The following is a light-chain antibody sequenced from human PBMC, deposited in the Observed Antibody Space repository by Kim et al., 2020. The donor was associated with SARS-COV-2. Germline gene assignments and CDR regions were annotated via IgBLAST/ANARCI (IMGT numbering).Light chain of an antibody. CDR1: SSNIGSNY. CDR3: AAWDDSLSGPRV. CDR2: RNN. V-gene: IGLV1-47*01. J-gene: IGLJ3*02. Sequence: QSVLTQPPSASGTPGQRVTISCSGSSSNIGSNYVYWYQQLPGTAPKLLIYRNNQRPSGVPDRFSGSKSGTSASLAISGLRSEDEADYYCAAWDDSLSGPRVFGGGNQLTVL.